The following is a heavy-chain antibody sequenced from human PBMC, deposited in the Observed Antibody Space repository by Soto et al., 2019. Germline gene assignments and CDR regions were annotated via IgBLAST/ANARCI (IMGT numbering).Heavy chain of an antibody. V-gene: IGHV4-30-4*01. D-gene: IGHD3-16*02. Sequence: SETLYLTCTVSGGSISSGDYYWSWIRQPPGKGLEWIGYIYYSGSTYYNPSLKSRVTISVDTSKNQFSLKLSSVTAADTAVYYCARERYVWGSYRSVDYWGQGTLVTVSS. CDR1: GGSISSGDYY. CDR2: IYYSGST. J-gene: IGHJ4*02. CDR3: ARERYVWGSYRSVDY.